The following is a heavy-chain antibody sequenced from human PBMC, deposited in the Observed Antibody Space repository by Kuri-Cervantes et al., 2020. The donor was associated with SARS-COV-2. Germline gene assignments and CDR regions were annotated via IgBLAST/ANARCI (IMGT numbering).Heavy chain of an antibody. V-gene: IGHV5-10-1*01. Sequence: GGSLRLSGKGSGYSFTSYWITWVRQMPGKGLEWMGRIEPTDSYTNYSPSFQGDVTISADKSISTAYLQWSSVKASDTAMYYCARHGVTMVRGVLYGYYGNDVWGQGTTVTVSS. CDR3: ARHGVTMVRGVLYGYYGNDV. CDR2: IEPTDSYT. D-gene: IGHD3-10*01. CDR1: GYSFTSYW. J-gene: IGHJ6*02.